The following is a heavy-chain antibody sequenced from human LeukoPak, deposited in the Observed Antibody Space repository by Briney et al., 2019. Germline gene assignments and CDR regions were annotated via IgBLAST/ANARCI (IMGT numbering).Heavy chain of an antibody. CDR2: IYSGGET. J-gene: IGHJ1*01. CDR3: ARDQCTSASCYSN. Sequence: GGSLRLSCAASGITVSRNHMSWVRQAPGKGLEWVSVIYSGGETYYAESVKGRFTISRDNSKNTLYLQMSSLRDEGTAVYYCARDQCTSASCYSNWGQGTLVTVSS. CDR1: GITVSRNH. V-gene: IGHV3-66*02. D-gene: IGHD2-2*02.